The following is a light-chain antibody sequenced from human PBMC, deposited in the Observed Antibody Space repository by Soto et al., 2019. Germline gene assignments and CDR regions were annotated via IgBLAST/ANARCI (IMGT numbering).Light chain of an antibody. J-gene: IGKJ1*01. CDR2: LGS. CDR1: QSLLHSNGYNY. CDR3: MQSLQTPA. Sequence: IVLTQSPLSLPVTPGEPASISCKSSQSLLHSNGYNYLDWYLQKPGQSSQLLIFLGSNRASGVPDRFSGSGSGTDFTLKINRVEAEDVGVYYCMQSLQTPAFGQGTKVDIK. V-gene: IGKV2-28*01.